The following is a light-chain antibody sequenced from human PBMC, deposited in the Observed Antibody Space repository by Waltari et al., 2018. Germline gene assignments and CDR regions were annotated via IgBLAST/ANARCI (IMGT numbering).Light chain of an antibody. CDR1: SLSSYY. CDR2: DKN. Sequence: TQDPAVSVAMGQTVRITCPGDSLSSYYASWYHQRPGQAPILVMYDKNSRPSGVPDRFSGSSSDDTASLTITGAQAEDEAYYYCHSRDASGSGGAFGGGTKLTVL. V-gene: IGLV3-19*01. CDR3: HSRDASGSGGA. J-gene: IGLJ2*01.